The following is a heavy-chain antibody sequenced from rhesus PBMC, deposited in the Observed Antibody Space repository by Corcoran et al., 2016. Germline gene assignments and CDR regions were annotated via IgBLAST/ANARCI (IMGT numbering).Heavy chain of an antibody. D-gene: IGHD6-25*01. CDR1: GGSVGSNNW. Sequence: QVQLQESGPGLVRPSETLSLTCAVSGGSVGSNNWWTWLRQPPGKGLEWIGYIGGSSGSTYDNPSLKSRVTISTDTSKNQFSLKRTSVTAADTAVYYCARDSGTPDYWGQGVLVTVSS. CDR3: ARDSGTPDY. J-gene: IGHJ4*01. V-gene: IGHV4S19*01. CDR2: IGGSSGST.